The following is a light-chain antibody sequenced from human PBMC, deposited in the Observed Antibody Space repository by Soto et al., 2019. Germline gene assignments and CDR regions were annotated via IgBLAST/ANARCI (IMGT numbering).Light chain of an antibody. CDR1: QSVSSY. J-gene: IGKJ1*01. Sequence: EIVLTQSPATLSLSPGERATLSCRASQSVSSYLAWYQQKPGQAPRLLIYDASNRATGIPARFSGSGSGTDFTLTISSLEPEDFAVYYCQQRSNWPPRTFGXGT. CDR2: DAS. V-gene: IGKV3-11*01. CDR3: QQRSNWPPRT.